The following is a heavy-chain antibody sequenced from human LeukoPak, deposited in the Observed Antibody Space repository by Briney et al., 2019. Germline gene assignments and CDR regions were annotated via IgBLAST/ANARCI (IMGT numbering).Heavy chain of an antibody. CDR2: IYTSGST. J-gene: IGHJ3*02. V-gene: IGHV4-61*02. CDR1: GGSISSGSYY. CDR3: ARDGHINYYGSGSSDAFDI. Sequence: TLSLTCTVSGGSISSGSYYWSWIRQPAGKGLEWIGRIYTSGSTNYNPSLKSRVTISVDTSKNQFSLKLSSVTAADTAVYYCARDGHINYYGSGSSDAFDIWGQGTMVTVSS. D-gene: IGHD3-10*01.